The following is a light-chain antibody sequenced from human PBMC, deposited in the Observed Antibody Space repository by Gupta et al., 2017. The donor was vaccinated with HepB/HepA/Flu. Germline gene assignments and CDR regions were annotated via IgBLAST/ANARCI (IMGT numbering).Light chain of an antibody. V-gene: IGLV7-46*01. Sequence: QAVVTQEPSLTVSPGGTVTLTCGSSTGAVTNTHYPYWFQQKPGQAPRTLIYDTSNKHSWTPARFSGSLLGGKAALTLSGAQPEDESEFYCLLYYRGVGVFGGGTKLTVL. CDR3: LLYYRGVGV. CDR1: TGAVTNTHY. J-gene: IGLJ3*02. CDR2: DTS.